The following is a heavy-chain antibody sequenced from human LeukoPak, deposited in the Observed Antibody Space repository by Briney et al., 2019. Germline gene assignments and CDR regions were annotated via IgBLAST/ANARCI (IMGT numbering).Heavy chain of an antibody. D-gene: IGHD6-13*01. Sequence: SETLSLTCTVSGGSISSSSYYWGWIRHPPGNGLEWIGSIYYSGSTCYNPSLKSRVTISVDTSKNQFSLKLSSVTAADTAVYYCARGDAPVGAAAGLFDYWGQGTLVTVSS. CDR2: IYYSGST. CDR1: GGSISSSSYY. J-gene: IGHJ4*02. CDR3: ARGDAPVGAAAGLFDY. V-gene: IGHV4-39*07.